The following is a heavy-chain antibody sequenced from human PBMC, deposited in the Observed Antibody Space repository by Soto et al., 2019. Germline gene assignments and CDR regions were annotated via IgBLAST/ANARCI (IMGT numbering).Heavy chain of an antibody. CDR2: IIPIFGTA. V-gene: IGHV1-69*06. Sequence: AASVKVSCKASGGTFSSYAISWVRQAPGQGLEWMGGIIPIFGTANYAQKFQGRVTITADKSTSTAYMELSSLRSEDTAVYHCAGAGGTVVTNVWGQGTLVTVSS. CDR1: GGTFSSYA. CDR3: AGAGGTVVTNV. D-gene: IGHD2-21*02. J-gene: IGHJ4*02.